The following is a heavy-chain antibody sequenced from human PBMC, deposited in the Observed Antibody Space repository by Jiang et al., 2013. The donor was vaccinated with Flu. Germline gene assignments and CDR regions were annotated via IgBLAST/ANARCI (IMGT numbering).Heavy chain of an antibody. J-gene: IGHJ4*02. Sequence: KPTQTLTLTCTFSGFSLSTSGVGVGWIRQPPGKALEWLALIYWSDGKHYSPSLNSRLTITKDTSKNQVVLTMTNMDPVDTATYYCAHSYDTSGYYRALLDYWGQGTLVTVSS. CDR2: IYWSDGK. CDR3: AHSYDTSGYYRALLDY. V-gene: IGHV2-5*01. CDR1: GFSLSTSGVG. D-gene: IGHD3-22*01.